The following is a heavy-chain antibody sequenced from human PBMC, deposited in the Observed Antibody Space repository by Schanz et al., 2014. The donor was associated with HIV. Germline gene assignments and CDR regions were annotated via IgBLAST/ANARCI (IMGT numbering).Heavy chain of an antibody. Sequence: QVQLLQSGAEVKKPGASVKVSCKTSGYTFPTYGITWVRQAPGQGLEWMGWVNPESGNTGMADKFLGRLSLTRFTSTGTAYMELDSLTSEDTAIYYCVRAASFHFDKEGYYRNWYFDFWGRGTLVAVSS. CDR3: VRAASFHFDKEGYYRNWYFDF. CDR1: GYTFPTYG. D-gene: IGHD1-26*01. V-gene: IGHV1-8*01. CDR2: VNPESGNT. J-gene: IGHJ2*01.